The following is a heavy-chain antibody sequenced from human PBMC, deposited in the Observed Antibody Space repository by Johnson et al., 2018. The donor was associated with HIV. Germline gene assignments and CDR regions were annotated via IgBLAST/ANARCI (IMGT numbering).Heavy chain of an antibody. D-gene: IGHD6-19*01. Sequence: QVQLVESGGGVVQPGGSLRLSCAASGFTFSNYGMHWARQAPGKGLEWVAVISYDGSNKYYADSVKGRFTISRDNSKNTLYLQMNSLRAEDTAVYYCAKVAVPYEDDAFDIWGQGTMVTVSS. CDR2: ISYDGSNK. CDR3: AKVAVPYEDDAFDI. CDR1: GFTFSNYG. J-gene: IGHJ3*02. V-gene: IGHV3-33*05.